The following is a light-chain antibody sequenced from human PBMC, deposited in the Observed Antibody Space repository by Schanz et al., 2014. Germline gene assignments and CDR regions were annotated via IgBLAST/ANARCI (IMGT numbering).Light chain of an antibody. V-gene: IGLV2-23*01. J-gene: IGLJ1*01. CDR3: CSYAGSPHYV. Sequence: QSALTQPASVSGSPGQSITISCTGTSSDVGSYNLVSWYQQHPGKAPKLMIYEGSKRPSGVSNRFSGSKSANTASLTISGLQAEDEADYYCCSYAGSPHYVFGSGTKLTVL. CDR2: EGS. CDR1: SSDVGSYNL.